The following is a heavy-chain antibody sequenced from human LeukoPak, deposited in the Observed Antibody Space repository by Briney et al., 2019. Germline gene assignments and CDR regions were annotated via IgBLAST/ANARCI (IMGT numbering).Heavy chain of an antibody. Sequence: GGSLRLSCAASGSTFSNDYMSWVRQAPGKGLEWVANIKQDGGNKYYVDSVKGRFTISRDNAKNSLYLQMDSLRAEDTAVYYCARLRPYSSSWYAYYGTDVWGQGSTVTVSS. CDR2: IKQDGGNK. J-gene: IGHJ6*02. V-gene: IGHV3-7*04. D-gene: IGHD6-13*01. CDR3: ARLRPYSSSWYAYYGTDV. CDR1: GSTFSNDY.